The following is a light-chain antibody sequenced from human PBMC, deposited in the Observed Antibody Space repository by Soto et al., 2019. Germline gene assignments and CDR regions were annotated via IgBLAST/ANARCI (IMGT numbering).Light chain of an antibody. CDR1: QGIRNY. J-gene: IGKJ3*01. CDR2: AAS. Sequence: DIQMTQSPTSLSASVGDRVTITCRASQGIRNYVAWYQQIPGKAPKLLIYAASTLQSGVPSRFSGSGSGTDFTPTITGLQPEDVATYSCQKYSGAPFFGPGTKVEIK. V-gene: IGKV1-27*01. CDR3: QKYSGAPF.